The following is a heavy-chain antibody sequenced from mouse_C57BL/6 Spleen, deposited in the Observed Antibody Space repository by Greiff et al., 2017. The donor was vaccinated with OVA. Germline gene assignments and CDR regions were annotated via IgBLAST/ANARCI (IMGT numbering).Heavy chain of an antibody. CDR2: INPNYGTT. Sequence: VQLKESGPELVKPGASVKISCKASGYSFTDYNMNWVKQSNGKSLEWIGVINPNYGTTSYNQKFKGKATLTVDQSSSTAYMQLNSLTSEDSAVYYCAREITTVVAYYYAMDYWGQGTSVTVSS. J-gene: IGHJ4*01. V-gene: IGHV1-39*01. CDR3: AREITTVVAYYYAMDY. D-gene: IGHD1-1*01. CDR1: GYSFTDYN.